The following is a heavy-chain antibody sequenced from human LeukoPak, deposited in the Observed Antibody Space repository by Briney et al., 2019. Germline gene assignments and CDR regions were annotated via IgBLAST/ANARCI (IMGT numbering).Heavy chain of an antibody. CDR3: ARHDRIIASPLV. D-gene: IGHD6-13*01. CDR2: IYYSGTT. J-gene: IGHJ4*02. CDR1: GGSVSSGSYY. Sequence: SETLSLTCTVSGGSVSSGSYYWGWIRQPPGKGLEWIGSIYYSGTTYYNPSLKSRLTISVDTSKNQFSLKLSSVTAVDTAVYYCARHDRIIASPLVWGQGILVTVSS. V-gene: IGHV4-39*01.